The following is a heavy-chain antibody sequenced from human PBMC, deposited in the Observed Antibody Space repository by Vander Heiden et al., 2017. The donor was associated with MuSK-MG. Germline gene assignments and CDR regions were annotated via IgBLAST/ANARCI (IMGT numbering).Heavy chain of an antibody. CDR2: IRYDGSNK. J-gene: IGHJ3*02. CDR1: GFTFSSYG. Sequence: QVQLVESGGGVVQPGGSLRLSCAASGFTFSSYGMHWVRQAPGKGLEWVAFIRYDGSNKYYADSVKGRVTISRDNSKNTLYLQMNSLRAEETAVYYCAKDLSYYDSTAEHNAFDIWGQGTMVTVYS. CDR3: AKDLSYYDSTAEHNAFDI. D-gene: IGHD3-22*01. V-gene: IGHV3-30*02.